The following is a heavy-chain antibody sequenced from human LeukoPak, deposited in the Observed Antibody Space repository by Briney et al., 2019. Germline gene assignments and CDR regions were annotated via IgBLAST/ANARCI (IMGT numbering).Heavy chain of an antibody. V-gene: IGHV3-74*01. CDR2: INSDGSST. J-gene: IGHJ6*02. CDR1: GFTFSSYW. CDR3: ARGPKSLTTVTTKGLYYYYGMDV. Sequence: PGGSLRLSCAASGFTFSSYWMHWVRHAPGKGLVWVSRINSDGSSTSYADSVKGRFTISRDNAKNTLYLQMNSLRAEDTAVYYCARGPKSLTTVTTKGLYYYYGMDVWGQGTTVTVSS. D-gene: IGHD4-11*01.